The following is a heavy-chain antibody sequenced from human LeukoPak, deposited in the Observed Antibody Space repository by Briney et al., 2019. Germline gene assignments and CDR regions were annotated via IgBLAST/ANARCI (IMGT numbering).Heavy chain of an antibody. CDR1: GGSISSYY. Sequence: SETLSLTCTVSGGSISSYYWSWIRQPPGKELEWIGYIYYSGSTNYNPSLKSRVTISVDTSKNQFSLKLSSVTAADTAVYYCARRDSSSYYFDYWGQGTLVTVSS. CDR2: IYYSGST. V-gene: IGHV4-59*01. D-gene: IGHD3-22*01. J-gene: IGHJ4*02. CDR3: ARRDSSSYYFDY.